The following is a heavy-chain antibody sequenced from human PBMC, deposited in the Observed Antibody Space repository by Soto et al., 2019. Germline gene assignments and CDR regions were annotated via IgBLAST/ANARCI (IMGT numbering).Heavy chain of an antibody. Sequence: GGSLRLSCAASGFTFSSYGMHWVRPAPGKGLEWVAVISYDGSNKYYADSVKGRFTISRDNSKNTLYLQMNSLRAEDTAVYYCAKNPGYYYDSTGYHFDYWGQGTLVTVSS. CDR2: ISYDGSNK. CDR3: AKNPGYYYDSTGYHFDY. J-gene: IGHJ4*02. V-gene: IGHV3-30*18. CDR1: GFTFSSYG. D-gene: IGHD3-22*01.